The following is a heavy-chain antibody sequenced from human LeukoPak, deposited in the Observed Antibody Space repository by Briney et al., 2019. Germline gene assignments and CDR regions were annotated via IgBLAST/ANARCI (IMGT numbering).Heavy chain of an antibody. CDR3: ARGVYYYDSSGYYLYYFDY. CDR1: GFTFSSYW. CDR2: INSDGSST. D-gene: IGHD3-22*01. J-gene: IGHJ4*02. V-gene: IGHV3-74*01. Sequence: GGSLRLSCAASGFTFSSYWMHWVRQAPGKELVWVSRINSDGSSTSYADSVKGRFTISRDNAKNTLYLQMNSLRAEDTAVYYCARGVYYYDSSGYYLYYFDYWGQGTLVTVSS.